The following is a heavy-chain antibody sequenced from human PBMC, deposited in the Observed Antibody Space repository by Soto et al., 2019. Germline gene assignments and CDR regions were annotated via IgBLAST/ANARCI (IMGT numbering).Heavy chain of an antibody. CDR3: ARSQGSSTSLDIYYYYYYGMDV. D-gene: IGHD2-2*01. Sequence: QVQLVQSGAEVKKPGSSVKVSCKASGGTFGSYAISWVRQAPGQGLEWMGGIIPIPGTANYAQKFQGRVTIAAEESTSTAYMELSSLRSEDTAVYYCARSQGSSTSLDIYYYYYYGMDVWGQGTTVTVSS. V-gene: IGHV1-69*01. J-gene: IGHJ6*02. CDR1: GGTFGSYA. CDR2: IIPIPGTA.